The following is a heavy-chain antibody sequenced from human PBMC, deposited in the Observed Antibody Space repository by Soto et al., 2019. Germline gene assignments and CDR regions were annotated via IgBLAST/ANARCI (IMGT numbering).Heavy chain of an antibody. CDR2: MNPNSGNT. Sequence: QVQLVQSGAEVKKPGASVKVSCKASGYTFTSYDINWVRQATGQGLEWMGWMNPNSGNTGYAQKYQGRVTMSRNTSISTAYMELSSLRSEHTAVYYCAREGGYSYGFDYWGQGTLVTVSS. D-gene: IGHD5-18*01. CDR3: AREGGYSYGFDY. V-gene: IGHV1-8*01. J-gene: IGHJ4*02. CDR1: GYTFTSYD.